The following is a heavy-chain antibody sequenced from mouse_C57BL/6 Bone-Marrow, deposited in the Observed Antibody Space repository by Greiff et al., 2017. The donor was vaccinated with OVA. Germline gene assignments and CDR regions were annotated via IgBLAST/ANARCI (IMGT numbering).Heavy chain of an antibody. Sequence: EVQLQESGPGLVKPSQSLSLTCSVTGYSITSGYYWNWIRQFPGNKLEWMGYISYDGSNNYNPSLKNRISITRDTSKNQFFLKLNSVTTEDTATYYCATNWVDYWGQGTTLTVSS. CDR3: ATNWVDY. J-gene: IGHJ2*01. D-gene: IGHD4-1*01. CDR2: ISYDGSN. V-gene: IGHV3-6*01. CDR1: GYSITSGYY.